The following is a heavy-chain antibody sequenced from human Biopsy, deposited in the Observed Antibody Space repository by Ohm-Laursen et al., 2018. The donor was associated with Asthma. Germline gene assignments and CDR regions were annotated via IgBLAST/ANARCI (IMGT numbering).Heavy chain of an antibody. V-gene: IGHV4-31*02. CDR2: IYYSGST. J-gene: IGHJ5*02. CDR3: ARTTYGDDGFDP. D-gene: IGHD4-17*01. Sequence: TLSLTWTVSGGSINIGDYYWSWIRQHPVKGLEWIGYIYYSGSTYYNPSLKSRVSISLDTSKNQFSLSLTSVTAADTAVYYCARTTYGDDGFDPWGQGTLVTASS. CDR1: GGSINIGDYY.